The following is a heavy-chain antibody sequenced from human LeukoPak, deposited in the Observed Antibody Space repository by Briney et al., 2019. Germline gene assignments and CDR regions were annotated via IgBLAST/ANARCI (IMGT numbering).Heavy chain of an antibody. CDR3: ARDLHGSPDW. CDR1: GLTFTTFW. J-gene: IGHJ4*02. Sequence: SGGSLRLSCAASGLTFTTFWMNWVRQAPGEGLVWVSLINTDGRTTTYADSVKGRFTISRDNAKNTLYLQMNSLRAEDTAVYYCARDLHGSPDWWGQGTLVTVSS. V-gene: IGHV3-74*01. D-gene: IGHD2-2*03. CDR2: INTDGRTT.